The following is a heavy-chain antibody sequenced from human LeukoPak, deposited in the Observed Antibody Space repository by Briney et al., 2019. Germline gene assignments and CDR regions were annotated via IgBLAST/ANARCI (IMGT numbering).Heavy chain of an antibody. CDR1: GYTLTSYY. CDR3: ARDWPIYYYYGMDV. J-gene: IGHJ6*02. CDR2: ISAYNGNT. Sequence: GASVKVSCKASGYTLTSYYMHWVRQAPGQGLERMGWISAYNGNTNYAQKLQGRVTMTTDTSTSTAYMELRSLRSDDTAVYYCARDWPIYYYYGMDVWGQGTTVTVSS. V-gene: IGHV1-18*04.